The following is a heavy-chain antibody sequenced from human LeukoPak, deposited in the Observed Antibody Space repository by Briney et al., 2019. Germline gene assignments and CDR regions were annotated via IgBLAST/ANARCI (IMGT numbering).Heavy chain of an antibody. CDR2: SSTSYSGI. J-gene: IGHJ4*02. Sequence: TGGSLRLSCAASGFIVSRYSMTWVRQAPGKGLEWVSSSSTSYSGIYYADSVKGRFTISRDNAKNSLYLQMDSLRADDTAVYYCARAYCGSITCFEWGQGTLVTVSS. CDR1: GFIVSRYS. CDR3: ARAYCGSITCFE. D-gene: IGHD2-2*01. V-gene: IGHV3-48*01.